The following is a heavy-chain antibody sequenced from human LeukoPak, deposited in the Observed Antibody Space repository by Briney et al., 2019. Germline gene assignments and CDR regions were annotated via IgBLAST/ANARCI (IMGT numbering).Heavy chain of an antibody. CDR1: GFTFDDYA. CDR2: INWNSDTK. V-gene: IGHV3-9*01. J-gene: IGHJ6*02. D-gene: IGHD4-23*01. Sequence: GGSLRLSCAAAGFTFDDYAMHWVRQAPGKGLEWVSAINWNSDTKAYADSVKGRFTISRDRARNSLYLKMDSLRPEDTALYYCAKDTGGNGAYFYAMDVWGQGTSVAVSS. CDR3: AKDTGGNGAYFYAMDV.